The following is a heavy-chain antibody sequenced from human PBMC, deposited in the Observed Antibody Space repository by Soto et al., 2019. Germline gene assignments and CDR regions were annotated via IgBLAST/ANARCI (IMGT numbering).Heavy chain of an antibody. CDR2: TYYRSKWYN. J-gene: IGHJ5*02. CDR1: GDSVSSNSAA. V-gene: IGHV6-1*01. CDR3: ARGHLPPYSSSWYRGDWFDP. Sequence: SQTLSLTCAISGDSVSSNSAAWNWIRQSPSRGLEWLGRTYYRSKWYNDYAVSVKSRITINPDTSKNQFSLQLSSVTAADTAVYYCARGHLPPYSSSWYRGDWFDPWGQGTLVTVSS. D-gene: IGHD6-13*01.